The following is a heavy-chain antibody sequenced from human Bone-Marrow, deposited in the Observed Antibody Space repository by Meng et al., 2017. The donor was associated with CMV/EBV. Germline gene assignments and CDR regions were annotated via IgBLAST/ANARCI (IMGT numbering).Heavy chain of an antibody. V-gene: IGHV3-48*03. Sequence: GESLKISCAASGFTFSSYEMNWVRQAPGKGLEWVSYISSSGSTIYYADSVKGRFTISRDNAKNSLYLQMNSLRAEDTAVYYCAKDAKRITIFGVVDYWGQGTLVTFAS. CDR3: AKDAKRITIFGVVDY. J-gene: IGHJ4*02. D-gene: IGHD3-3*01. CDR2: ISSSGSTI. CDR1: GFTFSSYE.